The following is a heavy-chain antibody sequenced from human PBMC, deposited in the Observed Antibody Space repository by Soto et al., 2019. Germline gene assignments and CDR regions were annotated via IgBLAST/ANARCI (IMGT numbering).Heavy chain of an antibody. CDR2: ISYDGSNK. V-gene: IGHV3-30-3*01. CDR3: ARRIQPYYFDY. CDR1: GFTFSSYA. Sequence: QVQLVESGGSVVQPGRSLRLSCAASGFTFSSYAMHWVRQAPGKGLEWVAVISYDGSNKYYADSVKGRFTISRDNSKNTLYLQMNSLRAEDTAVYYCARRIQPYYFDYWGQGTLVTVSS. D-gene: IGHD5-18*01. J-gene: IGHJ4*02.